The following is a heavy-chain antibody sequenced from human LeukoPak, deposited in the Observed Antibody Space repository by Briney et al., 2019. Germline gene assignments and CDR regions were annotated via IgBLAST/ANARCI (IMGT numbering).Heavy chain of an antibody. CDR1: GFTFSSYT. V-gene: IGHV3-21*01. CDR3: ATDRRLQFPFDY. CDR2: ISSSSSYI. Sequence: RGSLRLSCAASGFTFSSYTMNWVRQAPGKGLEWVSSISSSSSYIYYADSVKGRFTISRDNAKNSLYLQMNSLRAEDTAVYYCATDRRLQFPFDYWGQGTLVTVSS. J-gene: IGHJ4*02. D-gene: IGHD5-24*01.